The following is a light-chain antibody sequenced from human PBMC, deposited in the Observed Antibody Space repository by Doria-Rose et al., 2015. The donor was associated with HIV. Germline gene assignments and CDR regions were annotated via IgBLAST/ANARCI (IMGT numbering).Light chain of an antibody. Sequence: TQSPGTLSLSPGERATLSCRASQSSSSTYLAWYQQKPGKAPSLLIYDESTRPTGIPDRFSASGSGTDFTLTINRLEPEDFALYYCHLYGTSWTFGQGGKVEI. J-gene: IGKJ1*01. CDR1: QSSSSTY. CDR2: DES. CDR3: HLYGTSWT. V-gene: IGKV3-20*01.